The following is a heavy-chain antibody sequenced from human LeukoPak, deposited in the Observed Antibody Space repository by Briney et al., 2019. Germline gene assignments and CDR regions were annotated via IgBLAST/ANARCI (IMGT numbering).Heavy chain of an antibody. CDR3: ARWEYQRRDAFDI. Sequence: GGSLRLSCATSGFTFSNYWMSWVRQASGKGLEWVANIKEDGSEKYYVDSVKGRFTISRDNAKNSLSLQMNSLRAEDTAVYYCARWEYQRRDAFDIWGQGTMVIVSS. CDR2: IKEDGSEK. D-gene: IGHD1-26*01. J-gene: IGHJ3*02. V-gene: IGHV3-7*01. CDR1: GFTFSNYW.